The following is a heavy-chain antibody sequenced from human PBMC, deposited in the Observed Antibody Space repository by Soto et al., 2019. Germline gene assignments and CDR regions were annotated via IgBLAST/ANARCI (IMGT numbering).Heavy chain of an antibody. D-gene: IGHD5-12*01. V-gene: IGHV3-49*04. CDR3: RGDGYNFDY. CDR1: GFTFGDYA. J-gene: IGHJ4*02. Sequence: GGSLRLSCTASGFTFGDYAVSWVRQAPGKGLEWVGFIRSKAYGGTTEYAASVKGRFTISRDDSKSIAYLQMNSLKTEDTAVYYCRGDGYNFDYWGQGTLVTVSS. CDR2: IRSKAYGGTT.